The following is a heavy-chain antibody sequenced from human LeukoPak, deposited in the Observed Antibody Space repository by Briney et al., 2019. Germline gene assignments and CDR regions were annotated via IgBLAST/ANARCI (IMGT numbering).Heavy chain of an antibody. CDR1: GDTFTSYG. CDR2: ISAYNGNT. CDR3: ATCSGRNCPLRHAFDM. V-gene: IGHV1-18*01. Sequence: GASVKVSCKASGDTFTSYGISWVRQAPGQGLGWMGWISAYNGNTNYAQKLQGRVTMTTDTPTSTAYMELRSLRFDDTVVYYCATCSGRNCPLRHAFDMWGPGTMVTVSS. J-gene: IGHJ3*02. D-gene: IGHD2-15*01.